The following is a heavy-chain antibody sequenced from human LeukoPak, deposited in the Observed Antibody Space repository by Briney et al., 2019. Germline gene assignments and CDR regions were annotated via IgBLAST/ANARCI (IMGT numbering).Heavy chain of an antibody. D-gene: IGHD6-19*01. J-gene: IGHJ5*02. CDR2: INPSSGGT. V-gene: IGHV1-2*02. CDR3: TIIPLAATLDWSDP. CDR1: GYTFTGYY. Sequence: ASVKVSCKASGYTFTGYYIHWVRQAPGQGLEWLGWINPSSGGTNFAQKFQSRVTMTRDTSISTAYMELSRLTSDDTAVYYCTIIPLAATLDWSDPWGQGTLVTVSS.